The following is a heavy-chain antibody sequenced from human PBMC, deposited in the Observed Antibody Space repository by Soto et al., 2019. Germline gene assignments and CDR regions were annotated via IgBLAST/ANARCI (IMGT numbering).Heavy chain of an antibody. CDR1: GYSFTSYW. CDR2: IYPGDSDT. V-gene: IGHV5-51*01. Sequence: GESLKISFKGSGYSFTSYWIGWVRQMPGKGLEWMGIIYPGDSDTRYSPSFQGQVTISADKSISTAYLQWSSLKASDTAMYYCARVRWTAAAGSDYWGQGTLVTVSS. J-gene: IGHJ4*02. CDR3: ARVRWTAAAGSDY. D-gene: IGHD6-13*01.